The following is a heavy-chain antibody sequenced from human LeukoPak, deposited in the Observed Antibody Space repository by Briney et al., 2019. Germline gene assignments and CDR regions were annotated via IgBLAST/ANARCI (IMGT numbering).Heavy chain of an antibody. CDR1: GFTFGSYW. CDR3: ARVRGAQGYAFDI. D-gene: IGHD1-26*01. V-gene: IGHV3-7*03. CDR2: IKQDGSEK. Sequence: GGSLRLSCAASGFTFGSYWMSWVRQAPGKGLEWVANIKQDGSEKYYVDSVKGRFTISRDNAKNSLYLQMNSLRAEDTAVYYCARVRGAQGYAFDIWGQGTMVTVSS. J-gene: IGHJ3*02.